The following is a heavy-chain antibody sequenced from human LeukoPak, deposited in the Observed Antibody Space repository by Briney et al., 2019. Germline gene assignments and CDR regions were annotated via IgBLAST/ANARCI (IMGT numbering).Heavy chain of an antibody. CDR1: GFTFNSYA. CDR3: AKAQPPAPIEYYYCYMDV. CDR2: ISGGADNT. J-gene: IGHJ6*03. D-gene: IGHD2-2*02. Sequence: GGSLRLSCAASGFTFNSYAMSWVSQAPGKGLEWISTISGGADNTYYADSVKGRFTISRDNSKNTLSLQMNSLRAEDTAVYYCAKAQPPAPIEYYYCYMDVWGKGTRVTVSS. V-gene: IGHV3-23*01.